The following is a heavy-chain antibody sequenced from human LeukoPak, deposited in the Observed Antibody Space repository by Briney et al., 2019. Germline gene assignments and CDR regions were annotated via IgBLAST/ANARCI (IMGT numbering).Heavy chain of an antibody. J-gene: IGHJ4*02. CDR3: ARDMYYDSSGYPLDY. CDR2: INPSGGST. V-gene: IGHV1-46*01. CDR1: GYTFTSYY. D-gene: IGHD3-22*01. Sequence: ASVKVSCKASGYTFTSYYMHWVRQAPGQGLGWMGIINPSGGSTSYAQKFQGRVTMTRDTSTSTVYMELSSLRSEDTAVYYCARDMYYDSSGYPLDYWGQGTLVTVSS.